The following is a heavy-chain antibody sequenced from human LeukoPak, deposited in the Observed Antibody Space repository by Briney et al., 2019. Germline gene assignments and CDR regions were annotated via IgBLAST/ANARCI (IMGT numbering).Heavy chain of an antibody. D-gene: IGHD5-18*01. J-gene: IGHJ4*02. CDR3: ATPRTARIPSAFYF. CDR2: ISYDGGKK. Sequence: GGSLRLSCAASGFTFSTYAMHWVRQAPGMGLEWLAVISYDGGKKFYADSVRGRFTISRDDSKNTLYLQMSSLRGEDTAVYSCATPRTARIPSAFYFWGQGTLVTVSS. V-gene: IGHV3-30*04. CDR1: GFTFSTYA.